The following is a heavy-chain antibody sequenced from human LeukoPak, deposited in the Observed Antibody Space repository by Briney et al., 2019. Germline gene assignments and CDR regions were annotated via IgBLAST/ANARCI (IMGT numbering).Heavy chain of an antibody. Sequence: GGSLRLSCAASGFTVSNNYMRWVRQAPGKGLEWVSLIYSGGSTYYADSVKGRFIISRDNSKNTLYLQMNSLRAEDTAVYYCAREQQLPLNWFDPWGQGTLVTVSS. J-gene: IGHJ5*02. D-gene: IGHD6-13*01. CDR3: AREQQLPLNWFDP. CDR2: IYSGGST. V-gene: IGHV3-66*01. CDR1: GFTVSNNY.